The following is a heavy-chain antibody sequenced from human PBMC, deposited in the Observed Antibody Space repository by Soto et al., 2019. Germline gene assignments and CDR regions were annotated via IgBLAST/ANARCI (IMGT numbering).Heavy chain of an antibody. V-gene: IGHV1-3*05. CDR3: ARVLDKTTYYYYYGMDV. CDR1: GYTFTSYA. J-gene: IGHJ6*02. CDR2: INAGNGNT. D-gene: IGHD3-3*01. Sequence: QVQLVQSGAEEKKPGASVKVSCKASGYTFTSYAMHWVRQAPGQRLEWMGWINAGNGNTKYSQKFQGRVTITRDTSXSXXYMELSSLRSEDTAVYYCARVLDKTTYYYYYGMDVWGQGTTVTVSS.